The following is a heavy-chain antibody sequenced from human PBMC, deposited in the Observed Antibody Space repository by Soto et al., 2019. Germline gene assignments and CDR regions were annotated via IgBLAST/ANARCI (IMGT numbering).Heavy chain of an antibody. CDR3: ARAGFSYGHLLF. D-gene: IGHD3-10*01. CDR2: VFYSGAT. Sequence: PSETLSLTCNVSGGPIKTGDYYWNWIRQPPGKGLEWIGYVFYSGATNYSPSLKSRAAISMDTSKNQFSLSLTSVTAADTAVYYCARAGFSYGHLLFWGQGIRFTVSS. V-gene: IGHV4-30-4*01. CDR1: GGPIKTGDYY. J-gene: IGHJ4*02.